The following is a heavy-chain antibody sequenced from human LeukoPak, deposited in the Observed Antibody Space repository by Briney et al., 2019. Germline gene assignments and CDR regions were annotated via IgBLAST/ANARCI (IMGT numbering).Heavy chain of an antibody. J-gene: IGHJ4*02. CDR1: GSTFTNYW. V-gene: IGHV5-51*01. CDR2: IYPGDSDT. D-gene: IGHD6-19*01. CDR3: ARREISGSIDD. Sequence: PGESLKISCKGSGSTFTNYWIGWVRQVPGKGLECMGIIYPGDSDTNYSPSFQGQVTISVDKSISTAYLQWSSLKASDTAMYYCARREISGSIDDWGQGTLVTVSS.